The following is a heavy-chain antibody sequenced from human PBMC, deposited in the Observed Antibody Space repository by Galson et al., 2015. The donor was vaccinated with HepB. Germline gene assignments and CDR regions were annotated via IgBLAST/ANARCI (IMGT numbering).Heavy chain of an antibody. Sequence: SLRLSCAASGFTFSSYAMHWVRQAPGKGLEWVAVISYDGSNKYYADSVKGRFTISRDNSKNTLYLQMNSLRAEDTAVYYCARDEIVVVTALFDYWGQGTLVTVSS. CDR1: GFTFSSYA. CDR2: ISYDGSNK. V-gene: IGHV3-30*04. CDR3: ARDEIVVVTALFDY. J-gene: IGHJ4*02. D-gene: IGHD2-21*02.